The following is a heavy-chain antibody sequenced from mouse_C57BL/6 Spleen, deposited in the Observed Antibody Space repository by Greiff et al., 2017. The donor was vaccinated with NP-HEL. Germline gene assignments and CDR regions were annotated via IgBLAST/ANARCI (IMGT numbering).Heavy chain of an antibody. D-gene: IGHD2-4*01. J-gene: IGHJ2*01. CDR3: ARDEDHDDNGFDY. CDR2: FYPGSGST. V-gene: IGHV1-62-2*01. Sequence: VQLQQSVAELVKPGASVKLSCTASGYTFTDYYMHWVKQRPGQGLEWIGWFYPGSGSTKYNQKFKDKATLTADKSSSTAYMELSSLTSEDSAVYYCARDEDHDDNGFDYWGQGTTLTVSS. CDR1: GYTFTDYY.